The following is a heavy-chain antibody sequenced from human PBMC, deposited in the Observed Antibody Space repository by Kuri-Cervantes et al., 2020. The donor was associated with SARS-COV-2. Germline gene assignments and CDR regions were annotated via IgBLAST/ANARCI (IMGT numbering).Heavy chain of an antibody. V-gene: IGHV4-34*01. CDR2: INHSGST. CDR1: GGSFSGYY. D-gene: IGHD2-2*01. J-gene: IGHJ6*03. Sequence: ESLKISCAVYGGSFSGYYWSWIHQPPGKGLEWIGEINHSGSTNYNPSLKSRVTISVDTSKNQFSLKLSSVTAADTAVYYCARGLEGYCSSTSCLRRGGNYYYYMDVWGKGTTVTVSS. CDR3: ARGLEGYCSSTSCLRRGGNYYYYMDV.